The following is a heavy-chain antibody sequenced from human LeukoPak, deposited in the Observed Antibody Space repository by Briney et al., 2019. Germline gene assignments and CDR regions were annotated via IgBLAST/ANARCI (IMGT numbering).Heavy chain of an antibody. J-gene: IGHJ1*01. Sequence: GGSLRLSCAASGFTFSSYGMHWVRQAPSKGLEWVAVISYDGSNKYYADSVKGRFTISRDNSKNTLYLQMNSLRAEDTAVYYCARPYSSGSYVDFQHWRQGTLVTVSS. CDR3: ARPYSSGSYVDFQH. V-gene: IGHV3-30*03. CDR2: ISYDGSNK. CDR1: GFTFSSYG. D-gene: IGHD6-19*01.